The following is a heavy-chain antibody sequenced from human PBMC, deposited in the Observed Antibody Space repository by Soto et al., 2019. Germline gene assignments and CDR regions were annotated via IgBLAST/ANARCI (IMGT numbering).Heavy chain of an antibody. Sequence: GAAAEVSRWDLLYSLTVDYMHYVRQAQRQGLEWMGWTNPNSGGTKYAQKFQGRVTMTRDTSISTAYMELSSLRSDDTAVEHCAREELTIYYYSMDGWGQVTTVPVSS. V-gene: IGHV1-2*02. CDR3: AREELTIYYYSMDG. CDR2: TNPNSGGT. CDR1: LYSLTVDY. J-gene: IGHJ6*02. D-gene: IGHD1-7*01.